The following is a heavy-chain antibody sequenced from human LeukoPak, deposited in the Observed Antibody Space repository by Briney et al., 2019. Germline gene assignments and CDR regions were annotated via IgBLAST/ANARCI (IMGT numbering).Heavy chain of an antibody. CDR1: GGTFSSYA. Sequence: GASVKVSCKVSGGTFSSYAISWVRQAPGQGLEWMGGIIPIFGTANYAQKFQGRVTITADESTSTAYMELSSLRSEDTAVYYCARDHRTYYDSSGYYYDGWGQGTLVTVSS. D-gene: IGHD3-22*01. J-gene: IGHJ4*02. CDR3: ARDHRTYYDSSGYYYDG. V-gene: IGHV1-69*13. CDR2: IIPIFGTA.